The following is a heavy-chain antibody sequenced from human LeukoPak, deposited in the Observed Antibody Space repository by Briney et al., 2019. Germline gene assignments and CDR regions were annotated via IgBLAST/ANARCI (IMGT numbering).Heavy chain of an antibody. CDR1: GFTFSSYS. Sequence: GGSLRLSCAASGFTFSSYSMNWVRQAPGKGLEWVSSISSSSSYIYYADSVKGRFTISRDNAKNSLYLQMNSLRAEDTAVYYCASGTPRAHYFDYWGQGTLVTVSS. D-gene: IGHD2-15*01. CDR2: ISSSSSYI. CDR3: ASGTPRAHYFDY. V-gene: IGHV3-21*01. J-gene: IGHJ4*02.